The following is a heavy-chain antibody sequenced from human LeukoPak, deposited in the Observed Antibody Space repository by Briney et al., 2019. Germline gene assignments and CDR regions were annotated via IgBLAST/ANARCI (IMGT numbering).Heavy chain of an antibody. CDR2: IKQDGSEK. CDR1: GFTFSSYW. D-gene: IGHD4-23*01. J-gene: IGHJ3*02. CDR3: ARDENYGGNSDAFDI. Sequence: GGSLRLSCAASGFTFSSYWMSWVRQAPGKGLEWVANIKQDGSEKYYVDSVKGRFTISRDNAKNSLYLQMNSLRAEDTAVYYCARDENYGGNSDAFDIWGQGTMVTVSS. V-gene: IGHV3-7*01.